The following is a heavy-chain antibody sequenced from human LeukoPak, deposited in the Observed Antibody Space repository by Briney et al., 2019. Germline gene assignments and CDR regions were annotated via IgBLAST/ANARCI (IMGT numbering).Heavy chain of an antibody. Sequence: GGSLSLSCAASGFTFSSFAMTWVRQAPGKGLGWVSAITGSGVSTYYAGSVKGRFTISRDNSKNTVYLHMNSLRGEDTAVYYCAKGAAFAASWYLDYWGQGTLVAVSS. J-gene: IGHJ4*02. CDR3: AKGAAFAASWYLDY. CDR2: ITGSGVST. CDR1: GFTFSSFA. D-gene: IGHD6-13*01. V-gene: IGHV3-23*01.